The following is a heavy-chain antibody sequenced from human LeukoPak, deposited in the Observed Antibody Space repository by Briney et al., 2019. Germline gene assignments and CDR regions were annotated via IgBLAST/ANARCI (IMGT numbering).Heavy chain of an antibody. V-gene: IGHV1-69*01. CDR1: GGTFSSYA. D-gene: IGHD3-22*01. CDR2: IIPIFGTA. CDR3: VRDRDYYDSSGYPSD. J-gene: IGHJ4*02. Sequence: SVKVSCKASGGTFSSYAISWVRQAPGQGLEWMGGIIPIFGTANYAQKFQGRVTITADESTSTAYMELSSLRSEDTAVYYCVRDRDYYDSSGYPSDWGQGTLVTVSS.